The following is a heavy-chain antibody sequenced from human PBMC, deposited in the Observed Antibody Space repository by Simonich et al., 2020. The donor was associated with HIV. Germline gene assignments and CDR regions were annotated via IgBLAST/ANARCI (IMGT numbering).Heavy chain of an antibody. CDR3: ARRGGFHFDY. D-gene: IGHD3-10*01. CDR2: INQSGST. J-gene: IGHJ4*02. CDR1: GGSFSGYY. V-gene: IGHV4-34*01. Sequence: QVQLQQWGAGLLKPSETLSLTCAVYGGSFSGYYWSWIRQPPGKGLEWIGEINQSGSTNYNPSLKSRVTISVDTSKNQFSLKLSSVTAADTAVYYCARRGGFHFDYWGQGTLVTVSS.